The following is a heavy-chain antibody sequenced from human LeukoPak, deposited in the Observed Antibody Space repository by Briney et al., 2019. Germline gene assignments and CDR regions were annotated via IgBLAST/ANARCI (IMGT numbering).Heavy chain of an antibody. J-gene: IGHJ4*02. V-gene: IGHV3-23*01. CDR1: GFTFSSYS. Sequence: GGSLRLSCAASGFTFSSYSMTWVRQAPGKGLEWVSGISGSGVIGTSTYYADSVKGRFTISRDNSKNTLYLQMNSLRAEDTAVYYCAKDLIITIGYYFDYWGQGTLVTVSS. CDR2: ISGSGVIGTST. D-gene: IGHD3-9*01. CDR3: AKDLIITIGYYFDY.